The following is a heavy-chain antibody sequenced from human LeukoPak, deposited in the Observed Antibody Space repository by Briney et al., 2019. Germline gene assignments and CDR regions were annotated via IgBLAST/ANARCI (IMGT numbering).Heavy chain of an antibody. CDR2: IRQDGGVK. J-gene: IGHJ4*02. CDR3: ARTVVVVVGASDYFDY. Sequence: PGGSLRLSCAVSGFTFSSYWMTWVRQAPGKGLEWVANIRQDGGVKYYMDSAKGRFTLSRDNAKSSLYLQMNSLRVEDTAMYFCARTVVVVVGASDYFDYWGQGTLVTVSS. V-gene: IGHV3-7*03. CDR1: GFTFSSYW. D-gene: IGHD2-2*01.